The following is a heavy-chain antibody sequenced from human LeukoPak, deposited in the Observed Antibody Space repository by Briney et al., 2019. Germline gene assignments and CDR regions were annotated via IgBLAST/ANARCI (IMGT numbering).Heavy chain of an antibody. D-gene: IGHD2-2*01. CDR2: ISYDGSNK. CDR3: AKVGYCSSTSCSYFDY. J-gene: IGHJ4*02. Sequence: PGRSPRLSCAASGFTFSSYGMHWVRQAPGKGLEWVAVISYDGSNKYYADSVKGRFTISRDNSKNTLYLQMNSLRAEDTAVYYRAKVGYCSSTSCSYFDYWGQGTLVTVSS. CDR1: GFTFSSYG. V-gene: IGHV3-30*18.